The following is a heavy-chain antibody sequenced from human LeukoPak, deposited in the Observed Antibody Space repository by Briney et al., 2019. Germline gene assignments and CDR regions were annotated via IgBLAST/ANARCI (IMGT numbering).Heavy chain of an antibody. V-gene: IGHV2-70*11. CDR2: FDWDNDK. J-gene: IGHJ6*02. CDR3: ARASSDYFLGDGLDV. D-gene: IGHD2/OR15-2a*01. Sequence: SGPALVKPTQTLTLTCTFSGFSLSSSGMSVSWIRQPPGKALEWLARFDWDNDKYYSASLKTRLSISKDTSKNQVVLTMTDMDPMDTATYYCARASSDYFLGDGLDVWGQGTTVTVSS. CDR1: GFSLSSSGMS.